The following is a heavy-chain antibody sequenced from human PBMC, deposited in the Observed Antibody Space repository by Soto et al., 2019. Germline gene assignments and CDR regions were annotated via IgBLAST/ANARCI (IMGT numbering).Heavy chain of an antibody. Sequence: QVQLVQSGAEVKKPGASVKVSCKVSGYTLTELSMHWVRQAPGKGLEWMGGFDPEDGETIYAQKFQGRVTMTEDTSTDTAYMELSSLRSEDTAVYYCATAGPGRRILTGRDAFDIWGQGTMVTVSS. D-gene: IGHD3-9*01. CDR3: ATAGPGRRILTGRDAFDI. CDR1: GYTLTELS. V-gene: IGHV1-24*01. J-gene: IGHJ3*02. CDR2: FDPEDGET.